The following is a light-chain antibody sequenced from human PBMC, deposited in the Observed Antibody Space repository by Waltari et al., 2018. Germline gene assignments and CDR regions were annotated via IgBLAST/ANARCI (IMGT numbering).Light chain of an antibody. V-gene: IGKV2-28*01. J-gene: IGKJ2*01. CDR2: LGS. CDR3: MQSLQTPYT. CDR1: QGLLHTNAYNY. Sequence: DIVMTQSPLSLPVTPGEPASISCRSSQGLLHTNAYNYLDWYLQKPGQSPQLLIYLGSNWASGVPDRFSGSGSGTDFTLKISRVEAEDVGIYYCMQSLQTPYTFGQGTKLEIK.